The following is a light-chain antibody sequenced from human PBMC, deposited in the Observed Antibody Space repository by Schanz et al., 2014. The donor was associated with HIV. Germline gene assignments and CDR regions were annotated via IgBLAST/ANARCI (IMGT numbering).Light chain of an antibody. CDR1: QSVGGSQ. J-gene: IGKJ2*01. CDR3: QQYRSSPPYT. CDR2: GAS. Sequence: EIVLTQSPVTLSMSPGERVTLSCRASQSVGGSQLAWYQQKRDQPPRLVIYGASNRATGIPARFSGSGSGKDFTLTISSPQSEDFALYSLQQYRSSPPYTFGQGTKLEIK. V-gene: IGKV3-20*01.